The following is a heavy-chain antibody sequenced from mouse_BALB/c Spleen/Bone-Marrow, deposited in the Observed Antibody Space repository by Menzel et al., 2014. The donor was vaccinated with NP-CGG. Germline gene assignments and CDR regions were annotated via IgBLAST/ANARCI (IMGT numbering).Heavy chain of an antibody. J-gene: IGHJ2*01. D-gene: IGHD4-1*01. CDR1: GFIFSSLG. Sequence: EVQLQQSGGGLVQPGGARKLSCAASGFIFSSLGMHWVRQAPEKGLEWVAYISSGSSTIFYADTVKGRFTISRDNPRNTLFLQMTSLRSEDTAMYYCTRGGNWDDFDYWGQGTTLTVSS. V-gene: IGHV5-17*02. CDR2: ISSGSSTI. CDR3: TRGGNWDDFDY.